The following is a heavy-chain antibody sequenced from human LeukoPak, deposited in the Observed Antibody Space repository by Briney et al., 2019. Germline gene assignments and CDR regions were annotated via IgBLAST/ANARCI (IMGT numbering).Heavy chain of an antibody. J-gene: IGHJ4*02. V-gene: IGHV4-39*07. CDR3: ARGLPTRGFFDY. Sequence: SETLSLTCTVSGGSIGSSTYYWGWIRQPPGKGLEWIGEINHSGSTNYNPSLKSRVTISVDTSKNQFSLKLSSVTAADTAVYYCARGLPTRGFFDYWGQGTPVTVSS. CDR1: GGSIGSSTYY. CDR2: INHSGST.